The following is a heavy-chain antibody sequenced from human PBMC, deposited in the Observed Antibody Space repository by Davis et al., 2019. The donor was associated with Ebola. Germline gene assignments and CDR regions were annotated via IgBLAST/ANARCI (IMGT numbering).Heavy chain of an antibody. Sequence: ASVKVSCKASGYTFTNYYMHWVRQAPGQGLEWMGMINPNDGRTIYAQKFQGRVTMTRNTSISTAYMELSSLRSEDTAVYYCARGDYAGSSFDYWGQGTLVTVSS. J-gene: IGHJ4*02. D-gene: IGHD4-17*01. V-gene: IGHV1-46*01. CDR3: ARGDYAGSSFDY. CDR2: INPNDGRT. CDR1: GYTFTNYY.